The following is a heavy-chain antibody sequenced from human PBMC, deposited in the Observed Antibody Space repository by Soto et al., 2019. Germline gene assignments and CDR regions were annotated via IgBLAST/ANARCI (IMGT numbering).Heavy chain of an antibody. J-gene: IGHJ4*02. V-gene: IGHV4-4*07. CDR1: GGSMSSYY. D-gene: IGHD2-15*01. CDR2: IYTSGST. CDR3: ATTSYCSGGSCYPGDY. Sequence: SETLSLTCTVSGGSMSSYYWSWIRQPAGKGLEWIGRIYTSGSTNYNPSLKSRVTMSVDTSKNQFSLKLSSVTAADTAVYYCATTSYCSGGSCYPGDYWGQGTLVTVSS.